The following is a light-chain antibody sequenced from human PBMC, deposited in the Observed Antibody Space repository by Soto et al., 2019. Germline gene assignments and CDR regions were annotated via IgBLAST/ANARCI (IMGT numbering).Light chain of an antibody. Sequence: TQMTHKQTYLSASVAHRLYINYRVIQCISTYLNWYQQKPGKAPKLLIYAASSLQSGVPSRFSGSGSETDFTLTISSLQPEDLATYSCQQSYSTTWTCGQGTKVDIK. J-gene: IGKJ1*01. CDR3: QQSYSTTWT. CDR2: AAS. V-gene: IGKV1-39*01. CDR1: QCISTY.